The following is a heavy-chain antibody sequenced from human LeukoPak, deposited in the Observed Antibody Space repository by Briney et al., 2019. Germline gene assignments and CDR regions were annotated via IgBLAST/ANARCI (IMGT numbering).Heavy chain of an antibody. CDR1: GGTFSSYA. J-gene: IGHJ5*02. Sequence: GASVKVSCKASGGTFSSYAISWVRQAPGQGLEWMGGIIPIFGTANYAQKFQGRVTITADESTSTAYMELSSLRSEDTAVYYCASSCSSTSCYFGGTSYNWFDPWGQGTLVTVSS. V-gene: IGHV1-69*13. D-gene: IGHD2-2*01. CDR2: IIPIFGTA. CDR3: ASSCSSTSCYFGGTSYNWFDP.